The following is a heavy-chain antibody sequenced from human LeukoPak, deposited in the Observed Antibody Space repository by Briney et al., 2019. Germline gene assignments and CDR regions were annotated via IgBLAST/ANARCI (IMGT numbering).Heavy chain of an antibody. CDR2: IKQDGSEK. CDR3: ARSLGYGYYGLPLW. J-gene: IGHJ4*02. D-gene: IGHD4-17*01. CDR1: GFTFSSYW. V-gene: IGHV3-7*01. Sequence: GSLRLSCAASGFTFSSYWMSWVRQAPGKGLEWVANIKQDGSEKYYVDSVKGRFTISRDNAKNSLYLQMNSLRAEDTAVYYCARSLGYGYYGLPLWWGQGTLVTVSS.